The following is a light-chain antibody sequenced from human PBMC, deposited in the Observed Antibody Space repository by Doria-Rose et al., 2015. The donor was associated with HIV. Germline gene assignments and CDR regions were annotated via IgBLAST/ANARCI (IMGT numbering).Light chain of an antibody. V-gene: IGKV3-20*01. CDR1: QRVKSSY. J-gene: IGKJ5*01. CDR2: DAS. Sequence: GLTQPPGTLSLSPGERATPSCRASQRVKSSYLAWYQQKPGQAPSLLIYDASTRATGIPDRFSGSGSGTDFTLTISRLEPEDVAVYYCQQYGTSRGTFGQGTRLEIK. CDR3: QQYGTSRGT.